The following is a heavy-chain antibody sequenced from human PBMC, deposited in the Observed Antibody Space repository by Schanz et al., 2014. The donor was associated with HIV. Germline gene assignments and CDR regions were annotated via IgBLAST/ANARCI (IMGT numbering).Heavy chain of an antibody. CDR1: GGAFSSYA. CDR3: AREPSFSGLDV. D-gene: IGHD6-6*01. V-gene: IGHV1-2*02. J-gene: IGHJ6*02. Sequence: QVQLVQSGAEVVKPGSSVKVSCKASGGAFSSYAISWVRQAPGQGLEWMGGINPNSGGTKYAQKFEGRVTMTRDTSISTAYMELSSLRYDDTAVYYCAREPSFSGLDVWGQGTTVIVSS. CDR2: INPNSGGT.